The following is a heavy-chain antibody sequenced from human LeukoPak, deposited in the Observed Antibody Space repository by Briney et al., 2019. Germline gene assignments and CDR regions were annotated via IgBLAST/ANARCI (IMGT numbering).Heavy chain of an antibody. D-gene: IGHD1-7*01. V-gene: IGHV3-21*01. CDR3: ARGQTGNTRWFDP. CDR2: ISGSTASI. Sequence: PGGSLRLSCAASGFTFNSYSMNWVRQAPGKGLEWVSIISGSTASIVYADSVKGRFTISRDDAKNSLYLQMNSLRDDDTAVYYCARGQTGNTRWFDPWGQGTLVTVSS. J-gene: IGHJ5*02. CDR1: GFTFNSYS.